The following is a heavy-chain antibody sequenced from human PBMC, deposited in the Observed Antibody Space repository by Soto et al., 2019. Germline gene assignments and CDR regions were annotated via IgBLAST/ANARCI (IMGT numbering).Heavy chain of an antibody. D-gene: IGHD3-22*01. CDR1: EGAFSSYA. CDR2: IIPIFGTA. V-gene: IGHV1-69*01. J-gene: IGHJ6*02. CDR3: ATAPYYYDSSGYLSYYYYGMDV. Sequence: SVKVSCKGSEGAFSSYAISCVRQGPGQLLEWVLGIIPIFGTANYAQKFQGRVTITADESTSTAYMELSSLRSQDTAVYYCATAPYYYDSSGYLSYYYYGMDVWGQGTTVTVSS.